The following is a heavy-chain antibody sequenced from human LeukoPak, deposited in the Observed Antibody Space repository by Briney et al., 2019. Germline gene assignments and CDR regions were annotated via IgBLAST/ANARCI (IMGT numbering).Heavy chain of an antibody. CDR3: ARDEPVGAIRGVFDY. J-gene: IGHJ4*02. CDR1: GFTFSNSG. V-gene: IGHV3-48*01. Sequence: PGGTLRLSCAASGFTFSNSGMNWVRQAPGKGLEWVSYISSSSSTIYYADSVKGRFTISRDNAKNSLYLQMNSLRAEDTAVYYCARDEPVGAIRGVFDYWGQGTLVTVSS. CDR2: ISSSSSTI. D-gene: IGHD1-26*01.